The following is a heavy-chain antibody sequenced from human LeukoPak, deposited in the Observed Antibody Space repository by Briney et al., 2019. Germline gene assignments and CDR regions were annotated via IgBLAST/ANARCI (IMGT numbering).Heavy chain of an antibody. CDR2: ISGSGGST. J-gene: IGHJ4*02. CDR1: GFTFSSYA. CDR3: AKPLSARGIAVAGTFDY. V-gene: IGHV3-23*01. D-gene: IGHD6-19*01. Sequence: GSLRLSCAASGFTFSSYAMSWVRQAPGKGLEWVSAISGSGGSTYYADSVKGRFTISRDNSRNTLYLQMNSLRAEDTAVYYCAKPLSARGIAVAGTFDYWGQGTLVTVSS.